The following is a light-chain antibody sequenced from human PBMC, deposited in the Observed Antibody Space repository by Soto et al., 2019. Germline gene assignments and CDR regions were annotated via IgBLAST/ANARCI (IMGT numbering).Light chain of an antibody. Sequence: EIVMTQSPATLSVSPGERATLSCRASQSVSSNLAWYQQKPVQTPKLVIYVASTRATGIPARFSGSGYGTEFTLTICSLQSEEFAVYYCQQYNVWPLTFGGGTKVEFK. V-gene: IGKV3-15*01. J-gene: IGKJ4*01. CDR3: QQYNVWPLT. CDR2: VAS. CDR1: QSVSSN.